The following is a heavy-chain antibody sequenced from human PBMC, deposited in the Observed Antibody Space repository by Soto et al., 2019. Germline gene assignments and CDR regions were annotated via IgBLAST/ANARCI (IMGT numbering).Heavy chain of an antibody. D-gene: IGHD6-13*01. J-gene: IGHJ5*02. V-gene: IGHV1-2*02. CDR2: INPNSGGT. Sequence: ASVKVSFKASGYTFTGYYMHWVRQAPGQGLEWMGWINPNSGGTNYAQKFQGRVTMTRDTSISTAYMELSRLRSDDTAVYYCARVGVRSWYRDMNWFDPWGQGTLVTVSS. CDR3: ARVGVRSWYRDMNWFDP. CDR1: GYTFTGYY.